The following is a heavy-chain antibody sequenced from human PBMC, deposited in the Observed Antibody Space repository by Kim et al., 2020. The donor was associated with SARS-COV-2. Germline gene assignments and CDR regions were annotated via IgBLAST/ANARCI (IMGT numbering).Heavy chain of an antibody. D-gene: IGHD3-22*01. V-gene: IGHV7-4-1*02. CDR1: GYTFTSYA. CDR2: INTNTGNP. J-gene: IGHJ4*02. CDR3: ANGKDYYVSSGFDY. Sequence: ASVKVSCKASGYTFTSYAMNWVRQAPGQGLEWMGWINTNTGNPTYAQGFTGRFVFSLDTSVSTAYLQISSLKAEDTAVYYCANGKDYYVSSGFDYWGQGTLVTVSS.